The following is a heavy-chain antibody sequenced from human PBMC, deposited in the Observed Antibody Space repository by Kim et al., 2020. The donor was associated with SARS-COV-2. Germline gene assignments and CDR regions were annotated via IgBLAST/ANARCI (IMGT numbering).Heavy chain of an antibody. CDR2: ISGSGGST. D-gene: IGHD3-10*01. V-gene: IGHV3-23*01. CDR3: AKRMVRGPFFYYYGMDV. Sequence: GGSLRLSCAASGFTFSSYAMSWVRQAPGKGLEWVSAISGSGGSTYYADSVKGRFTISRDNSKNTLYLQMNSLRAEDTAVYYCAKRMVRGPFFYYYGMDVWGQGTTVTVSS. CDR1: GFTFSSYA. J-gene: IGHJ6*02.